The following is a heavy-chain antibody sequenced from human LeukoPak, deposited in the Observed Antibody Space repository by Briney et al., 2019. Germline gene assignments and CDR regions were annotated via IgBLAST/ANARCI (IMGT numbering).Heavy chain of an antibody. CDR2: IYPGDSDT. Sequence: GESLKISCKGSGYSFATYWIGWVRQTPGRGLEWMGIIYPGDSDTRYSPSFQGQVTISADKSISTAYLQWSGLKASDTALYYCAKLGCSTASCNEDNWFDPWGQGTLVTVSS. V-gene: IGHV5-51*01. CDR1: GYSFATYW. CDR3: AKLGCSTASCNEDNWFDP. D-gene: IGHD2-2*01. J-gene: IGHJ5*02.